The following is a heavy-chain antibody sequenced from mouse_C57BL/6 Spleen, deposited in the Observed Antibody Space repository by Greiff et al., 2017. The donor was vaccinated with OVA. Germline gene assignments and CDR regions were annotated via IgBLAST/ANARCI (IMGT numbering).Heavy chain of an antibody. CDR1: GYTFTSYW. V-gene: IGHV1-50*01. CDR3: ARRGYGSSFFDY. D-gene: IGHD1-1*01. J-gene: IGHJ2*01. Sequence: VQLQQPGAELVKPGASVKLSCKASGYTFTSYWMQWVKQRPGQGLEWIGEIDPSDSYTNYNQKFKGKATLTVDTSSSTAYMQLSSLTSEDSAVYDCARRGYGSSFFDYWGQGTTLTVSS. CDR2: IDPSDSYT.